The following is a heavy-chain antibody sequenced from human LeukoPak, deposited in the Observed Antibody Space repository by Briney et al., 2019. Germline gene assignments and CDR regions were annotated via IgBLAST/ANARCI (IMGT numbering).Heavy chain of an antibody. V-gene: IGHV1-2*02. CDR2: INPSSGGT. CDR3: ARDRGSSWYVDY. Sequence: ASVTVSCKTSGYTFTSYYIHWVRQAPGQGLEWMGWINPSSGGTEYAQKFQGGVTMTGDTSISTAYMELSRLRSDDTAVYYCARDRGSSWYVDYWGQGTLVTVSS. D-gene: IGHD6-13*01. J-gene: IGHJ4*02. CDR1: GYTFTSYY.